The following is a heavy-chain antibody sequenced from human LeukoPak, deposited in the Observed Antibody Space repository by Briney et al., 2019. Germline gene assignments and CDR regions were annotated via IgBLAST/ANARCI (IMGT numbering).Heavy chain of an antibody. V-gene: IGHV3-23*01. J-gene: IGHJ4*02. CDR2: ISGSGGST. Sequence: GGSLRLSCAASGFTFSSYSMSWVRQAPGKGLEWVSAISGSGGSTYYADSVKGRFTISRDNSKNTLYLQMNSLRAEDTAVYYCAKLQYYYDSSGYYGGFDYWGQGTLVTVSS. D-gene: IGHD3-22*01. CDR3: AKLQYYYDSSGYYGGFDY. CDR1: GFTFSSYS.